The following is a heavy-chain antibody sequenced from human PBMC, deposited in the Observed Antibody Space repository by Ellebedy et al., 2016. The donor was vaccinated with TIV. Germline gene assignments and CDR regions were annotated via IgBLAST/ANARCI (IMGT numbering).Heavy chain of an antibody. CDR3: TRDVVGSYAMDV. D-gene: IGHD3-16*01. Sequence: GESLKISXEASGFIFSNYYINWVRQAPAKGLEWVASISSTSRHEYYADSMKGRFTISRDNAENAVYLEMNSLRVEDTALYYCTRDVVGSYAMDVWGQGTAVIVSS. V-gene: IGHV3-21*01. CDR1: GFIFSNYY. CDR2: ISSTSRHE. J-gene: IGHJ6*02.